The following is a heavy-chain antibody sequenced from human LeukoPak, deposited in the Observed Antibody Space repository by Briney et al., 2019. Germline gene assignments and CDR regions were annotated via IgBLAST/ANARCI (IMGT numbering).Heavy chain of an antibody. CDR3: ARVVWFGESSAAYYDY. Sequence: GGSLRLSCAASGFTFSNYAMHWVRQAPGKGLEYVSAISTNGGTTYYANSVKGRFTISRDNSKSTLYLQMGSPRAEDMAVYYCARVVWFGESSAAYYDYWGQGTLVTVSS. J-gene: IGHJ4*02. V-gene: IGHV3-64*01. CDR2: ISTNGGTT. D-gene: IGHD3-10*01. CDR1: GFTFSNYA.